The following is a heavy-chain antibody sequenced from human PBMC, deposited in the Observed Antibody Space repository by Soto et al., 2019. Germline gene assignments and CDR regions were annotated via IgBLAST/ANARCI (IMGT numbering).Heavy chain of an antibody. Sequence: QVQLVQSGSELKKPGASVKVSCKASGYTFTSYAMNWVRQAPGQGLEWMGWINTNTGNPTYAQGFTGRFDFSLDTSVSTAYLQICSLKAEDTAVYYCARGLSSGWYSWFDPWGQGTLVTVSS. J-gene: IGHJ5*02. CDR1: GYTFTSYA. V-gene: IGHV7-4-1*01. D-gene: IGHD6-19*01. CDR2: INTNTGNP. CDR3: ARGLSSGWYSWFDP.